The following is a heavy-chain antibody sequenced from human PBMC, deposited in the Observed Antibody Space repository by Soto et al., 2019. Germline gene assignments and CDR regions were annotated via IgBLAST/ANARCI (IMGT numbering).Heavy chain of an antibody. Sequence: LSLTCTVSGGSISSGDYYWSWIRQPPGRGLEWIGYIYYSGSTYYNPSLKSRVTISVDTSKNQFSLKLSSVTAADTAVYYCARVYYDSSGYSTPGYYFDYWGQGTLVTVSS. CDR2: IYYSGST. D-gene: IGHD3-22*01. CDR3: ARVYYDSSGYSTPGYYFDY. J-gene: IGHJ4*02. CDR1: GGSISSGDYY. V-gene: IGHV4-30-4*01.